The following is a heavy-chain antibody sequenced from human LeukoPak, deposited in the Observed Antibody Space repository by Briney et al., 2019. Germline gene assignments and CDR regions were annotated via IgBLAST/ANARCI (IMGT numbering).Heavy chain of an antibody. J-gene: IGHJ4*02. CDR3: AREDYGDTNQYYFDY. CDR2: ISSSSSYI. CDR1: GSTFSSYS. D-gene: IGHD4-17*01. V-gene: IGHV3-21*01. Sequence: GGSLRLSCAASGSTFSSYSMNWVRQAPGKGLEWVSSISSSSSYIYYADSVKGRFTISRDNAKNSLYLQMNSLRAEDTAVYYCAREDYGDTNQYYFDYWGQGTLVTVSS.